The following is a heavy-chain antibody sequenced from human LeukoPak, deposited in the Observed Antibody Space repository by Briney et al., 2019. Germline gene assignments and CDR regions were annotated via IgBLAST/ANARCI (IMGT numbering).Heavy chain of an antibody. Sequence: SETLSLTCTVSGGPIITSRYYWGWIRQPPGKGLEWIGSINYSGSTYYNPSLKSRVTISVDTSKNQFSLKLSSVTAADTAVYYCARLSPYLGSGSSAFPDDFWGQGTLVTVSS. CDR1: GGPIITSRYY. D-gene: IGHD3-10*01. CDR2: INYSGST. J-gene: IGHJ4*02. CDR3: ARLSPYLGSGSSAFPDDF. V-gene: IGHV4-39*01.